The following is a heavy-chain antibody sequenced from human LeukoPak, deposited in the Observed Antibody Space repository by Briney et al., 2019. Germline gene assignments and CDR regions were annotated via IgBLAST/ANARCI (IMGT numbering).Heavy chain of an antibody. V-gene: IGHV3-23*01. CDR1: GFTFSSYA. CDR3: AKASRITMIEVVINPFDY. J-gene: IGHJ4*02. D-gene: IGHD3-22*01. Sequence: PGGSLRLSCAASGFTFSSYAMSWVRQAPGKGLEWVSAISGSGGSTYYADSVKGRFTISRDNSKNTLYLQMNSLRAEDTAVYYCAKASRITMIEVVINPFDYWGQGTLVTVSS. CDR2: ISGSGGST.